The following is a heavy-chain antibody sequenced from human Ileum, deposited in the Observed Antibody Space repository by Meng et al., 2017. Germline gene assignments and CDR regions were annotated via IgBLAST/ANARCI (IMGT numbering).Heavy chain of an antibody. Sequence: QVRLQALGPGLVKPSQTLSLTCTVSGGSISGGHYFWSWIRQHPEKGLEWIGYIYHSGVTYYSPSLKSRLTISVDTSKNQFSLKLSSVTAADTAIYYCARGVVTYYDSSTLTWFDPWGQGALVTVSS. CDR2: IYHSGVT. CDR3: ARGVVTYYDSSTLTWFDP. D-gene: IGHD3-22*01. CDR1: GGSISGGHYF. V-gene: IGHV4-31*03. J-gene: IGHJ5*02.